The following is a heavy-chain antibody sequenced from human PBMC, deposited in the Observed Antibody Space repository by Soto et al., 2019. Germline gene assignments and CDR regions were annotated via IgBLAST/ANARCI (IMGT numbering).Heavy chain of an antibody. Sequence: KASETLSLTCTVSGGSISSYYWSWIRQPPGKGLEWIGYIYYSGSTNYNPSLKSRVTISVDTSKNQFSLKLSSVTAADTAVYYCARDSVVPAAPWAYYMDVWGKGTTVTVSS. V-gene: IGHV4-59*01. CDR2: IYYSGST. CDR3: ARDSVVPAAPWAYYMDV. D-gene: IGHD2-2*01. CDR1: GGSISSYY. J-gene: IGHJ6*03.